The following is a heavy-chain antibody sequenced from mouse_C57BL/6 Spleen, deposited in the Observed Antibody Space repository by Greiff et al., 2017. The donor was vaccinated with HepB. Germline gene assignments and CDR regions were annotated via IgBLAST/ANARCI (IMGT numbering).Heavy chain of an antibody. Sequence: QVQLQQSGAVLVRPGTSVKVSCKASGYAFTNYLIEWVKQRPGQGLEWIGVINPGSGGTNYNEKFKGKATLTAVKSSSTAYMQLSSLTSEDAAVYFCARCDYDVGYYARDYWGQGTSVTVSS. CDR1: GYAFTNYL. CDR2: INPGSGGT. J-gene: IGHJ4*01. CDR3: ARCDYDVGYYARDY. V-gene: IGHV1-54*01. D-gene: IGHD2-4*01.